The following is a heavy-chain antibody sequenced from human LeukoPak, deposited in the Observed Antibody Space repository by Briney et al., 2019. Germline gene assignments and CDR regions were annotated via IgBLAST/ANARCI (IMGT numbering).Heavy chain of an antibody. CDR1: GGSFNAYA. D-gene: IGHD5-18*01. Sequence: SVKVSCKASGGSFNAYAISWVRQAPGQGLEWMGGIIPIFGTANYAQKFQGRVTITADESTSTAYMELSSLRSEDTAVYYCASAVDTAMVEGDYYYMDVWGKGTTVTVSS. CDR3: ASAVDTAMVEGDYYYMDV. CDR2: IIPIFGTA. V-gene: IGHV1-69*01. J-gene: IGHJ6*03.